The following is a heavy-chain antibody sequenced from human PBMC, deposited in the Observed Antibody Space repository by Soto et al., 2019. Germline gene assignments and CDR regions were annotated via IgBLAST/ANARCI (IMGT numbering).Heavy chain of an antibody. CDR2: ISYDGSNK. Sequence: GGSLRLSCAASGFTFSSYGMHWVRQAPGKWLEWVAVISYDGSNKYYADSVKGRFTISRDNSKNTLYLQMNSLRAEDTAVYYCAKDQVVATYYYYYGMDVWGQGXTVTV. J-gene: IGHJ6*02. CDR3: AKDQVVATYYYYYGMDV. D-gene: IGHD5-12*01. V-gene: IGHV3-30*18. CDR1: GFTFSSYG.